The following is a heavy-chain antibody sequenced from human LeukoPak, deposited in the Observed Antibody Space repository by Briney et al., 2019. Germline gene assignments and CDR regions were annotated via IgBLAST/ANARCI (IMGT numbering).Heavy chain of an antibody. Sequence: GGSLRLSCAASGFTFSSYAMSWVRQAPGKELEWVSAISGSGGSTYYADSVKGRFTISRDNSKNTLYVQMNSLRAEDTAVYYCAKAHLAMRTIGEVDYWGQGTLVTVSS. V-gene: IGHV3-23*01. CDR3: AKAHLAMRTIGEVDY. J-gene: IGHJ4*02. CDR1: GFTFSSYA. CDR2: ISGSGGST. D-gene: IGHD3-10*01.